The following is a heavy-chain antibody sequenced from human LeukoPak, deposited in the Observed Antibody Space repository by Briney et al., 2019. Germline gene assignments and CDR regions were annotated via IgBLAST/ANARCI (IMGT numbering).Heavy chain of an antibody. D-gene: IGHD3-10*01. CDR1: GGSISSGGYY. CDR3: ARDYVYGSGSYYNRGFDY. Sequence: PSETLSLTCTVSGGSISSGGYYWSWIRQHPGKGLEWIGYIYYSGSTYYNPSLKSRVTISVDTSKNQFSLKLSSVTAADTAVYYCARDYVYGSGSYYNRGFDYWGQGTLVTVSS. CDR2: IYYSGST. J-gene: IGHJ4*02. V-gene: IGHV4-31*03.